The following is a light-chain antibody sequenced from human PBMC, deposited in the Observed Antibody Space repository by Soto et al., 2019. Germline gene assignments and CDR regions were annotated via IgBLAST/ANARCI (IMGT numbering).Light chain of an antibody. CDR1: QSISSW. CDR3: QQFNSYPLT. V-gene: IGKV1-5*03. Sequence: DIQMTQSPSTLSASVGDRVTITCRASQSISSWFAWFQQKSGKAPKLLIYKASSLESGVPSRFGGSGSGTEFTLTISSLQPDDCVTFYCQQFNSYPLTFGQWTKVEMK. J-gene: IGKJ1*01. CDR2: KAS.